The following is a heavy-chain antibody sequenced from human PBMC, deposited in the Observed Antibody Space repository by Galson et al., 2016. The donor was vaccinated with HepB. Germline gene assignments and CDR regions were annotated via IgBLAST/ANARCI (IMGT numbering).Heavy chain of an antibody. CDR2: IYPGDSDT. D-gene: IGHD6-6*01. J-gene: IGHJ4*02. V-gene: IGHV5-51*01. CDR3: ARHSGPSVAAPIDF. Sequence: QSGAEVKKVGESLKISCKGSGYRFTSYWIAWVRQMPGKGLEWMGMIYPGDSDTRYSPSFQGQVTISADNSISTAFLQWSSLRASDIAIYFCARHSGPSVAAPIDFWGQGTLVTVFS. CDR1: GYRFTSYW.